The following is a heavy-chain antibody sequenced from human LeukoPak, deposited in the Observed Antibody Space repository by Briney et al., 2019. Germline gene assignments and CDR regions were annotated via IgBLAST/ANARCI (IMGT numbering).Heavy chain of an antibody. V-gene: IGHV4-59*01. Sequence: SETLSLTCTVSGGSISGYYWSWIRQPPGKGLEWIGYIYYTGITNYNPSLKNRVTISVDTSKNQFSLKVTPVTAADTAVYYCARSVPAAYYYYYMDVWGKGTTVTISS. J-gene: IGHJ6*03. CDR2: IYYTGIT. CDR3: ARSVPAAYYYYYMDV. D-gene: IGHD2-2*01. CDR1: GGSISGYY.